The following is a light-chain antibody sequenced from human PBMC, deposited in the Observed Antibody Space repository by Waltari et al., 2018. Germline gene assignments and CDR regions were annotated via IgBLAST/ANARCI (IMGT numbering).Light chain of an antibody. V-gene: IGLV2-14*03. CDR1: SSDIGGYNY. Sequence: SPGQSITISCTGTSSDIGGYNYVSWYQQHPGKAPKLMIYDVSNRPSGVSNRFSGSKSSNTASLTISGLQAEDEADYDCSSYITSSTLELFGGGTSLTVL. CDR3: SSYITSSTLEL. CDR2: DVS. J-gene: IGLJ2*01.